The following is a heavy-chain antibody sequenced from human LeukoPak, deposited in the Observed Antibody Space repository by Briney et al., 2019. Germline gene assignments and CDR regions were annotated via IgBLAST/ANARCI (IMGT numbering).Heavy chain of an antibody. J-gene: IGHJ3*01. Sequence: ASVKVSCKASGYTFTNTGICWVRQAPGQGLEWMGRVSAYNGNTNYAQKFQGRVTITTDTSTSTAYMELRSLRSDDTAVYFCARDAPQWRNAFDFWGQGTMVTVSS. V-gene: IGHV1-18*01. D-gene: IGHD6-19*01. CDR1: GYTFTNTG. CDR3: ARDAPQWRNAFDF. CDR2: VSAYNGNT.